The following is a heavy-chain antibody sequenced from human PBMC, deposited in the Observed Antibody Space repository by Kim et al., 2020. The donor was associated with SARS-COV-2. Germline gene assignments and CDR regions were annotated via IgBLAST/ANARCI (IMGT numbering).Heavy chain of an antibody. CDR3: TRDRMRRGGYGWLDP. V-gene: IGHV3-21*01. J-gene: IGHJ5*02. Sequence: GGSLRLSCAASGFTFSTYSMDWVRQAPGKGLDWVSCISSSGSDTYYADSVKGRFTISRDNSKNSLYLQMNSLRAEDTAIYYCTRDRMRRGGYGWLDPWG. CDR1: GFTFSTYS. D-gene: IGHD5-12*01. CDR2: ISSSGSDT.